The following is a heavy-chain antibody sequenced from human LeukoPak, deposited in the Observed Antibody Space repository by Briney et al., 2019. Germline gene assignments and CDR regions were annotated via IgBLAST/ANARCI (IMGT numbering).Heavy chain of an antibody. Sequence: GGSLRLSCAASGFTFSSYAMHWVRQAPGKGLEWVAVISYDGSNKYYADSVKSRFTISRDNSKSTLYLQMNSLRAEDTAVYYCAKVRWDNSGWYYLDYWGQGTLVTVSS. D-gene: IGHD6-19*01. V-gene: IGHV3-30*04. CDR2: ISYDGSNK. CDR3: AKVRWDNSGWYYLDY. J-gene: IGHJ4*02. CDR1: GFTFSSYA.